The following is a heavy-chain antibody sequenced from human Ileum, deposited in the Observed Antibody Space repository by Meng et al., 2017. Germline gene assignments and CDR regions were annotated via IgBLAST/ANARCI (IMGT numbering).Heavy chain of an antibody. D-gene: IGHD3-16*01. CDR2: INPKNGET. CDR3: VRDVTRGRY. CDR1: GYDFIDSY. J-gene: IGHJ4*02. Sequence: QVQSVQAGVEGKKPGASVKVSCKPSGYDFIDSYMHWARQAPGQGLEWMGWINPKNGETRYVQKLRGRVTMSSDTSISTAYMELSSLTSDDTAVYYCVRDVTRGRYWGQGTLVTVSS. V-gene: IGHV1-2*02.